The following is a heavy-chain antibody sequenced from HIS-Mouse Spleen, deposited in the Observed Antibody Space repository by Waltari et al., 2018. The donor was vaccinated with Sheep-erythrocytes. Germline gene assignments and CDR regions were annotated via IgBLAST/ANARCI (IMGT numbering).Heavy chain of an antibody. D-gene: IGHD1-26*01. CDR1: GFTVSSNY. CDR3: ARDGAHDFFFDY. CDR2: IYSGGSI. Sequence: EVQLVESGGGLIQPGGSLRLSCAASGFTVSSNYMRWVRQAPGKGLEGVSVIYSGGSIYYADSVKGRFTISRDNSKNTLYLQMSSLRAEDTAVYYCARDGAHDFFFDYWGQGTLVTVSS. J-gene: IGHJ4*02. V-gene: IGHV3-53*01.